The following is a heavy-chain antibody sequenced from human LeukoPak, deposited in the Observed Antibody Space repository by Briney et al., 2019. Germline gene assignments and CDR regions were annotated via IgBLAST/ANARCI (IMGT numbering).Heavy chain of an antibody. CDR1: GFTFSSSA. J-gene: IGHJ6*03. CDR2: ISGSGGST. Sequence: PGGSLRLSCAASGFTFSSSAMSWVRQAPGKGLEWVSSISGSGGSTYYADSVKGRFTISRDNSKNTLYLQMNSLRAEDTAVYYCARGVPKTRYYYYYMDVWGKGTTVTVSS. V-gene: IGHV3-23*01. CDR3: ARGVPKTRYYYYYMDV.